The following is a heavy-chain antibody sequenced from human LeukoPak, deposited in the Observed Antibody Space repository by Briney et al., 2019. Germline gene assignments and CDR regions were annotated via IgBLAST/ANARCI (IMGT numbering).Heavy chain of an antibody. CDR2: ISSSGSTI. J-gene: IGHJ4*02. CDR3: ARGRGWVDH. D-gene: IGHD3-16*01. V-gene: IGHV3-48*03. Sequence: GGSLRLSCAASGFTFSSYEMNWVRQAPGKGLEWVSYISSSGSTIYYADSVKGRFTISRDNARNSVNLQLNSLRVEDTALYYCARGRGWVDHWGQGTLVTVSS. CDR1: GFTFSSYE.